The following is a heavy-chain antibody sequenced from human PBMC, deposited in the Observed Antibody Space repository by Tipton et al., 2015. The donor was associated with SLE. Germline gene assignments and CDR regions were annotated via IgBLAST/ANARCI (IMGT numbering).Heavy chain of an antibody. V-gene: IGHV4-39*07. J-gene: IGHJ1*01. CDR2: IYYSGST. CDR1: GYSISSSSYY. CDR3: ASHYCSGGSCFSLAEYFQH. Sequence: TLSLTCAVSGYSISSSSYYWGWIRQPPGKGLEWIGSIYYSGSTYYNPSLKSRVALSVDTSKNQFSLKLSSVTAADTAVYYCASHYCSGGSCFSLAEYFQHWGRGTLVTVSS. D-gene: IGHD2-15*01.